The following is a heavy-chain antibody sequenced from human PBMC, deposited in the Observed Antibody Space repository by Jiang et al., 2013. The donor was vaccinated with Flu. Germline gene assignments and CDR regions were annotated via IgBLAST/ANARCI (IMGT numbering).Heavy chain of an antibody. V-gene: IGHV4-30-4*01. J-gene: IGHJ5*02. Sequence: PGLVKPSQTLSLTCTVSGGSINSPNYYWTWIRQPPGKGLEWMGYIYYSGSTYHNPSLKSRIIISVDMSKNQFSLKLNSVTAADTAVYYCATSEYSSFSVVWFDPWGQGTLVTVSS. D-gene: IGHD6-6*01. CDR2: IYYSGST. CDR1: GGSINSPNYY. CDR3: ATSEYSSFSVVWFDP.